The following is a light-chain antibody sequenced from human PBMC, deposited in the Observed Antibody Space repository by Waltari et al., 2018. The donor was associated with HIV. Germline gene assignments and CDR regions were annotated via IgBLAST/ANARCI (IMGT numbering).Light chain of an antibody. V-gene: IGLV3-21*04. Sequence: SSVLTQPPSVSVAPGKTATITCGGKNIERKSVHWYQQKPGRAPVLVICYDSDRPSGIPERFSGSNSGNTATLTISRVGVGDEADYYCQVWDSTIDHVLFGGGTKLTVL. J-gene: IGLJ2*01. CDR3: QVWDSTIDHVL. CDR2: YDS. CDR1: NIERKS.